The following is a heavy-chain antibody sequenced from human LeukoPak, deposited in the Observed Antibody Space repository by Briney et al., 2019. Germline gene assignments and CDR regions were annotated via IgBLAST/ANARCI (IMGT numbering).Heavy chain of an antibody. CDR2: ISYDEINK. D-gene: IGHD6-19*01. CDR3: ATAAPASGWYFDY. Sequence: GGSLRLSCAASGFTFSSYGMHWVRQAPGKGVEWVALISYDEINKYYADSVKGGFTISRDISKNTLYLQMNSLRAEDTAVYYCATAAPASGWYFDYWGQGTLVTVSS. J-gene: IGHJ4*02. CDR1: GFTFSSYG. V-gene: IGHV3-30*03.